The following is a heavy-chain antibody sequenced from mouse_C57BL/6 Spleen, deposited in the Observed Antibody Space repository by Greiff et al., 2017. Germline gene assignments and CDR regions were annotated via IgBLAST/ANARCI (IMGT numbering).Heavy chain of an antibody. Sequence: QVQLQQPGAELVKPGASVKMSCTASGYTLTSYWITWVKQRPGQGLEWIGDIYPGSGSTNYNEKFKSKATLTVDTSSSTASMQLSSLTSEDSAVYYCARGGEYYDDWGQGTTLTVSS. V-gene: IGHV1-55*01. CDR1: GYTLTSYW. CDR2: IYPGSGST. J-gene: IGHJ2*01. CDR3: ARGGEYYDD.